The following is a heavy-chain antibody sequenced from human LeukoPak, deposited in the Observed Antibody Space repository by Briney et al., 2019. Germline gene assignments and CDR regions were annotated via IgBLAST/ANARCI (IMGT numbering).Heavy chain of an antibody. J-gene: IGHJ4*02. CDR1: GFTFSSYA. V-gene: IGHV3-64*02. D-gene: IGHD1-26*01. Sequence: GGSLRLSCAAPGFTFSSYAMHWVRQAPGKGLEYVSAISSNGGSTFYADSVKGRFTISRDNSKNTLYLQMGSLRSEDMAVYYCARAFGAENFDYWGQGTLVTVSS. CDR3: ARAFGAENFDY. CDR2: ISSNGGST.